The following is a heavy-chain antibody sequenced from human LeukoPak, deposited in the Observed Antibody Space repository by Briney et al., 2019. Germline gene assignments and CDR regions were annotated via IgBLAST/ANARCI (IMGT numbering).Heavy chain of an antibody. D-gene: IGHD2-15*01. CDR2: IYYSGST. J-gene: IGHJ5*02. CDR3: ARGYCSGGSCYSNWFDP. V-gene: IGHV4-31*03. Sequence: SQTLSLTCTVSGGSISSGGYYWSWIRQHPGKGLEWIGYIYYSGSTYYNPSLKSRVTISVDTSKNQFSLKLSSVTAADTAVYYSARGYCSGGSCYSNWFDPWGQGTLVTVSS. CDR1: GGSISSGGYY.